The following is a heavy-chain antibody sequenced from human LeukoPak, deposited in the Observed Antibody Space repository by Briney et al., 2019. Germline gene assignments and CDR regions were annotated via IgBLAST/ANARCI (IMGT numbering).Heavy chain of an antibody. CDR2: IIPIFGTA. J-gene: IGHJ6*02. D-gene: IGHD2-2*01. CDR3: ARDRRGYQLWGMDV. Sequence: SVKVSCKASGGTFSIYAISWVRQAPGQGLEWMGGIIPIFGTANYAQKFQGRVTITADESTSTAYMELSSLRSEDTAVYYCARDRRGYQLWGMDVWGQGTTVTVSS. CDR1: GGTFSIYA. V-gene: IGHV1-69*13.